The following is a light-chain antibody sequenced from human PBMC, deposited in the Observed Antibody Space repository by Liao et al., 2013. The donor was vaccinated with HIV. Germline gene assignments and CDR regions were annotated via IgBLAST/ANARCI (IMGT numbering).Light chain of an antibody. Sequence: SYELTQPPSVSVAPGKTARIPCGGNNIGSKTVHWYQQRPGQAPVLVIFYDSERPSGIPERFSGSHSGNTATLIINRVEAGDEADYYCQVWDSVSDLRVFGGGTKLTVL. CDR1: NIGSKT. V-gene: IGLV3-21*04. CDR3: QVWDSVSDLRV. J-gene: IGLJ3*02. CDR2: YDS.